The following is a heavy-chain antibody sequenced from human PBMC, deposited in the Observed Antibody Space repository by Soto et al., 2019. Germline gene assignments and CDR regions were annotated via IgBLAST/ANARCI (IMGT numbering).Heavy chain of an antibody. V-gene: IGHV3-30*18. D-gene: IGHD3-3*01. Sequence: QVQLVESGGGVVQPGRSLRLSCAASGFTFSSYGMHWVRQAPGKGLEWVAVISYDGSNKYYADSVKGRFTISRDNSKHTLYLQMNSLRAEDTAVYYCAKDRRLDHYGMDVWGQGTTVTVSS. CDR2: ISYDGSNK. J-gene: IGHJ6*02. CDR1: GFTFSSYG. CDR3: AKDRRLDHYGMDV.